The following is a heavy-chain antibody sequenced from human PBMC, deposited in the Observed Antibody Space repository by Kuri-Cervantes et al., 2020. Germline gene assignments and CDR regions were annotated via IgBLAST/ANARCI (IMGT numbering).Heavy chain of an antibody. V-gene: IGHV4-38-2*01. J-gene: IGHJ3*02. CDR2: IYYSGST. CDR1: GYSISSGYY. D-gene: IGHD5-24*01. CDR3: ARGRDGYSNDAFDI. Sequence: GSLRLSCAVSGYSISSGYYWGWIRQPPGKGLEWIGSIYYSGSTNYNPSLKSRVTISVDTSQNQFSLKLSSVTAADTAVYYCARGRDGYSNDAFDIWGQGTMVTVSS.